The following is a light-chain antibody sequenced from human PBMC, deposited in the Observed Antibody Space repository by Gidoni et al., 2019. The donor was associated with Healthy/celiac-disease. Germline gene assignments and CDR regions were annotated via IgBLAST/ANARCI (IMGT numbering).Light chain of an antibody. V-gene: IGKV4-1*01. Sequence: DIVMTQSPDSLAVSLGERATMNCKSSQSVLYSSDNKNYLAWYQQKPGQPPKLLIYWASTRESGVPDRFSGSGSGADFTLTISSLQAADVAVYYCQQYYSTPGTFGQGTKLEIK. J-gene: IGKJ2*01. CDR3: QQYYSTPGT. CDR1: QSVLYSSDNKNY. CDR2: WAS.